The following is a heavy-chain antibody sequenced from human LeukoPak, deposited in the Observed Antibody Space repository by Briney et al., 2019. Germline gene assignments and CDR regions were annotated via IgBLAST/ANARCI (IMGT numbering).Heavy chain of an antibody. CDR2: ISAYNGNT. D-gene: IGHD3-22*01. V-gene: IGHV1-18*01. J-gene: IGHJ4*02. Sequence: ASVKVSCKASGYTFTSYGISWVRQAPGQGLEWMGGISAYNGNTNYAQKLQGRVTMTTDTSTSTAYMELRSLRSDDTAVYYRARVLTDYYDSSGYPDYWGQGTLVTVSS. CDR1: GYTFTSYG. CDR3: ARVLTDYYDSSGYPDY.